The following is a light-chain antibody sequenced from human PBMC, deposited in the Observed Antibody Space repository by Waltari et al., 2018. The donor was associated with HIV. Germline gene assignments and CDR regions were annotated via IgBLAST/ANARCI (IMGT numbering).Light chain of an antibody. CDR1: ALANQY. CDR2: KDS. Sequence: SYELTQPPSVSVSPGQTARITCSGDALANQYAYWYQRKPGQAPVLVIYKDSERSSGIPERFSGSSSGTTVALTISGVQAEDEADYYCQSADSSGTYLVIFGGGTKLTVL. V-gene: IGLV3-25*03. J-gene: IGLJ2*01. CDR3: QSADSSGTYLVI.